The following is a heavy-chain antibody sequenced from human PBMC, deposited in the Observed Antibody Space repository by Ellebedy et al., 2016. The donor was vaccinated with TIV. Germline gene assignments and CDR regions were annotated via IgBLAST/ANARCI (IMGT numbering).Heavy chain of an antibody. V-gene: IGHV3-74*01. D-gene: IGHD1-26*01. CDR1: GFTFSSYW. CDR2: INGDGSST. CDR3: TREVGALGV. J-gene: IGHJ4*02. Sequence: GGSLRLXCAASGFTFSSYWMHWVRQAPGKGLVWVSRINGDGSSTSYADSVKGRFTISRDNAKNTLYLQMNSLRAEDTAVYYCTREVGALGVWGQGTLVTVSS.